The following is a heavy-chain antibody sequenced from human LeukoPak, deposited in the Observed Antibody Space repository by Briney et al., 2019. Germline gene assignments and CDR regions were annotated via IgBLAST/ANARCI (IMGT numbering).Heavy chain of an antibody. Sequence: TSETLSLTCTVSGYSISSAYYWGWIRQPPGKGLEWIGTIRHSGTTYYNPSLKSRVTISIDSSKNQFSLKLTSVTAADTAVYYCARPGSRDNDAFDIWGQGTMVTVSS. CDR3: ARPGSRDNDAFDI. J-gene: IGHJ3*02. CDR2: IRHSGTT. V-gene: IGHV4-38-2*02. D-gene: IGHD2-21*02. CDR1: GYSISSAYY.